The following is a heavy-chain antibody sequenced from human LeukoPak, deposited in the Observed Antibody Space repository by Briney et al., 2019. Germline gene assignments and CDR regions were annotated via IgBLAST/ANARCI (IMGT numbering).Heavy chain of an antibody. CDR2: MNPNSGNT. CDR1: GYTFTSYD. CDR3: ARGLKYIVATSNSDYFDY. Sequence: ASVKLSCKASGYTFTSYDINWVRQATGQGLEWMGWMNPNSGNTGYAQKFQGRVTISRNTSISTAYMELSRLRSEDTAVYYCARGLKYIVATSNSDYFDYWGQGTLVTVSS. V-gene: IGHV1-8*03. J-gene: IGHJ4*02. D-gene: IGHD5-12*01.